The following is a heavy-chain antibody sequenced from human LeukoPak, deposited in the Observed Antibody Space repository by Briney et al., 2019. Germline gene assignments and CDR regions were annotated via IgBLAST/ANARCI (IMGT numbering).Heavy chain of an antibody. Sequence: VASVKVSCKASGYTFTSYYMHWVRQAPGQGLEWMGIINPSGGSTSYAQKFQGRVTMTRDTSTSTVYMELSSLRSEDTAVYYCARGGEQQLDWYNWFDPWGQGTLVTVSS. CDR2: INPSGGST. CDR1: GYTFTSYY. V-gene: IGHV1-46*01. D-gene: IGHD6-13*01. J-gene: IGHJ5*02. CDR3: ARGGEQQLDWYNWFDP.